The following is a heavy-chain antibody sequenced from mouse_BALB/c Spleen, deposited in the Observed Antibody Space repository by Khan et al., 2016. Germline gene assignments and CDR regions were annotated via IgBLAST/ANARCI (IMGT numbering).Heavy chain of an antibody. D-gene: IGHD2-12*01. CDR3: ARWLLEFPYYFDY. Sequence: EVQLQESGPGLVKPSQSLSLTCTVTGYSITSDYAWNWIRKFPGNKLEWTGYIRYSGSTIYNPYLKSRISITRDKSKNQFFLQLNSVTTEDTATXYCARWLLEFPYYFDYWGQGTTLTVSS. CDR1: GYSITSDYA. CDR2: IRYSGST. V-gene: IGHV3-2*02. J-gene: IGHJ2*01.